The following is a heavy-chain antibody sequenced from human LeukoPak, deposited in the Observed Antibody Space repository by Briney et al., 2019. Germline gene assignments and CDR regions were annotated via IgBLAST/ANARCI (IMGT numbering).Heavy chain of an antibody. Sequence: GGSLRLSCAASGFTFSSYSMNWVRQAPGKGLEWVSSISSSSSYIYYADSVKGRLTISRDNAKNSLYLQMNSLRAEDTAVYYCARDVGGYSYGSFDYWGQGPLVPVPP. CDR3: ARDVGGYSYGSFDY. J-gene: IGHJ4*02. D-gene: IGHD5-18*01. CDR1: GFTFSSYS. V-gene: IGHV3-21*01. CDR2: ISSSSSYI.